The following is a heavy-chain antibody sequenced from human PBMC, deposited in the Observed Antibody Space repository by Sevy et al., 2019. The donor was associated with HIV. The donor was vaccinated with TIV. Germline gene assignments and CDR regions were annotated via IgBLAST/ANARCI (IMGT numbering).Heavy chain of an antibody. J-gene: IGHJ6*02. CDR1: GFALSNYYA. V-gene: IGHV3-30-3*01. CDR2: ISYDGSDK. CDR3: ARPRANYVDHYFFYAMDV. Sequence: GGSLRLSCAASGFALSNYYAMHWVRQAPGKGLEWVALISYDGSDKYYADSVKGRFTISRDNFKTTLYLQMNSLTTEETAVYYCARPRANYVDHYFFYAMDVWAQGTTVTVSS. D-gene: IGHD4-17*01.